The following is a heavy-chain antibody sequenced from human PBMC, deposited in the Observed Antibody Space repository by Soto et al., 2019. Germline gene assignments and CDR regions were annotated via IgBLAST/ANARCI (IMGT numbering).Heavy chain of an antibody. CDR3: ARGSRMVPYYYYGMDV. CDR1: GGSISSSNW. V-gene: IGHV4-4*02. D-gene: IGHD6-13*01. J-gene: IGHJ6*02. CDR2: IYHSGST. Sequence: QVQLQESGPGLVKPSGTLSLTCAVSGGSISSSNWWSWVRQPPGKGLEWIGEIYHSGSTNYNPSLKSRVTISXXKXKXXFSLKLSSVTAADTAVYYCARGSRMVPYYYYGMDVWGQGTTVTVSS.